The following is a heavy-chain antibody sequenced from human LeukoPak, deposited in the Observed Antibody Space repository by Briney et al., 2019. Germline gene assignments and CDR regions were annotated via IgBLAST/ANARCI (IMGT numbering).Heavy chain of an antibody. V-gene: IGHV3-30-3*01. CDR3: ARGRRGGRYNPYYYYYAMDV. J-gene: IGHJ6*02. CDR1: GFTFSDYA. Sequence: PGGSLRLSCAASGFTFSDYAMHWVRQAPGKGLEWVAVISYDVNNKFYTDSVKGRFTISRDNSKDSLYLQMHSLRGDDTALYYCARGRRGGRYNPYYYYYAMDVWGRGTTVTVSS. CDR2: ISYDVNNK. D-gene: IGHD2-15*01.